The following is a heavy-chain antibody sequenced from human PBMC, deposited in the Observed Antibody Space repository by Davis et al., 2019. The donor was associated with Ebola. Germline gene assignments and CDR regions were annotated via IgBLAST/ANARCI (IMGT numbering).Heavy chain of an antibody. D-gene: IGHD6-19*01. CDR2: ISSYNGNT. J-gene: IGHJ4*02. Sequence: ASVKVSCKASGYTFTSYDINWVRQAPGQGLEWMGWISSYNGNTNYAHKLQGRVTMTTDTSTSTAYMELRNLRSDDTAVYYCATTENTNGWSGGTRNFDYWGQGTLVTVSS. CDR3: ATTENTNGWSGGTRNFDY. CDR1: GYTFTSYD. V-gene: IGHV1-18*01.